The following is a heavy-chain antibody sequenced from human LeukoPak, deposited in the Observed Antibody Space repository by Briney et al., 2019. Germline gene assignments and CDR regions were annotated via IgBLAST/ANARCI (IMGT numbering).Heavy chain of an antibody. CDR1: GFTFSSYA. V-gene: IGHV3-23*01. CDR2: ISGSGGST. Sequence: GGSLRLPCAASGFTFSSYAMSWVRQAPGKGLEWVSAISGSGGSTYYADSVKGRFTISRDNSKNTLYLQMNSLRAEDTAVYYCAKAYSSGWYPSLFDYWGQGTLVTVSS. CDR3: AKAYSSGWYPSLFDY. D-gene: IGHD6-19*01. J-gene: IGHJ4*02.